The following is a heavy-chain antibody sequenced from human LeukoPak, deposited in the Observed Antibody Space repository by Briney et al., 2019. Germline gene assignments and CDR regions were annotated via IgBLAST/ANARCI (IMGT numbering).Heavy chain of an antibody. CDR1: GFTFNSYA. CDR3: ARIGAGSSRDY. CDR2: ISGSSGST. Sequence: GGSLRLSCAASGFTFNSYAMSWVRKAPGKGLEWVSAISGSSGSTSSADSLKGRFIISRNNSKNTLYPQMNSLRAEDTAVYYCARIGAGSSRDYWGQGTLVTVSS. D-gene: IGHD6-13*01. V-gene: IGHV3-23*01. J-gene: IGHJ4*02.